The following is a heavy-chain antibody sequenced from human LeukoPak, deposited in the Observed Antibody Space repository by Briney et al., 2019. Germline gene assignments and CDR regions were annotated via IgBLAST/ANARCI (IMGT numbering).Heavy chain of an antibody. J-gene: IGHJ6*02. V-gene: IGHV3-9*01. CDR3: AKDTGGNGAYFYAMDV. Sequence: GRSLRLSCGGSGVAFDNCAMHWGRRPPGKGLEWVSAINWNSDTKAYADSVKGRFTISRDRARNSLYLQMDSLRPEDTALYYCAKDTGGNGAYFYAMDVWGQGTSVTVSS. CDR2: INWNSDTK. CDR1: GVAFDNCA. D-gene: IGHD4-23*01.